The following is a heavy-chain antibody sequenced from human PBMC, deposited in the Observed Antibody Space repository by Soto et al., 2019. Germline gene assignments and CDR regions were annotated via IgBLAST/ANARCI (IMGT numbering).Heavy chain of an antibody. J-gene: IGHJ4*02. CDR2: IEQDGSDK. Sequence: PGGSLRLSCSASGFSFSNYWMAWGRQAPGKGLEWVANIEQDGSDKFYVDSLRGRFTISRDNAKNSLYLQMNSLRAEDSAVYYCARALGHSSSWYGDSWGQGTPVTVSS. CDR1: GFSFSNYW. D-gene: IGHD6-13*01. V-gene: IGHV3-7*01. CDR3: ARALGHSSSWYGDS.